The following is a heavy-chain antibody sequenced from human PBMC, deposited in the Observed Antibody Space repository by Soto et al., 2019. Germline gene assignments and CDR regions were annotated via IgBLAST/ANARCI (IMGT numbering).Heavy chain of an antibody. CDR1: GDSISSSNFY. CDR3: ARRTQLVGAPFDP. V-gene: IGHV4-39*01. Sequence: SATRSFTCTVSGDSISSSNFYWGWIRQPPGKGLEWIGNTYYIESTYYSPSLKSRVTISVDTSKNQFSLKLTSVTATDTAVYYCARRTQLVGAPFDPWGQGILVTVSS. CDR2: TYYIEST. J-gene: IGHJ5*02. D-gene: IGHD1-26*01.